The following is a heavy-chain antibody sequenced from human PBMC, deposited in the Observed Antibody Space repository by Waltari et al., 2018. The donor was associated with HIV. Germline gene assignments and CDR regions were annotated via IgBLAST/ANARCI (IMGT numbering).Heavy chain of an antibody. CDR3: PRVPRPSTVTAPGWYFDL. D-gene: IGHD4-17*01. J-gene: IGHJ2*01. CDR2: INHKRLA. Sequence: QVQLQQWSTGLQKPSQTLSRTCAVYGGSFSAYYWSWIRQPPGKGLEWIGKINHKRLANYNPSLKNRLIMSLDTSKNEFALKCDSVSAAATAVDYCPRVPRPSTVTAPGWYFDLWGRGTLVIVSS. CDR1: GGSFSAYY. V-gene: IGHV4-34*01.